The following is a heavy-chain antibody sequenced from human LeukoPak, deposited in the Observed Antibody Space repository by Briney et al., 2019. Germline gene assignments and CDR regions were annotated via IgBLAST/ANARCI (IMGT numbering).Heavy chain of an antibody. CDR1: GFSFTNYW. V-gene: IGHV3-7*01. CDR3: VSQEVVPH. D-gene: IGHD2-15*01. Sequence: GGSLRLSCAASGFSFTNYWMSWVRQAPGKGLQWVANVKEDGTTKQYVDSVKGRFTISRDNAKNSLYLQMDSLRAEDTAVYYCVSQEVVPHWGQGTLVSVSS. J-gene: IGHJ4*02. CDR2: VKEDGTTK.